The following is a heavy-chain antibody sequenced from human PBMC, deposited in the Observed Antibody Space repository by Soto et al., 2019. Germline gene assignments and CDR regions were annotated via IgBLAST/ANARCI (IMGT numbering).Heavy chain of an antibody. V-gene: IGHV3-15*01. CDR3: TTARGTYGAEYFQH. Sequence: GGSLRLSCAASVFTFSNNAMTWVRQAPGKGLEWVSIVSGDSATTDYAAPVKGRFTISRDDSKNTLYLQMNSLKTEDTAVYYSTTARGTYGAEYFQHWGQGTLVTVSS. CDR1: VFTFSNNA. D-gene: IGHD4-17*01. J-gene: IGHJ1*01. CDR2: VSGDSATT.